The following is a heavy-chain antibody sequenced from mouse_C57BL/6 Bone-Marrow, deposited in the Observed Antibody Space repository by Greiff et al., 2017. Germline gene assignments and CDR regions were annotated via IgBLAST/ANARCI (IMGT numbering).Heavy chain of an antibody. V-gene: IGHV2-2*01. D-gene: IGHD2-1*01. CDR2: IWSGGST. Sequence: QVQLQQSGPGLVQPSQSLSITCTVSGFSLTSYGVHWVRQSPGKGLEWLGVIWSGGSTDYNAAFISRLSISKDNSTSQVFFKMNSLQADDTAIYYCARIWGYYGNYDAIDYWGQGTSVTVSS. CDR1: GFSLTSYG. J-gene: IGHJ4*01. CDR3: ARIWGYYGNYDAIDY.